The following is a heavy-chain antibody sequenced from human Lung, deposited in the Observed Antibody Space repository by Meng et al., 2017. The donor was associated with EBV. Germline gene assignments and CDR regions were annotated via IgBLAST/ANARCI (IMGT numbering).Heavy chain of an antibody. CDR3: ARTNYGDYNWFDP. V-gene: IGHV4-31*03. J-gene: IGHJ5*02. D-gene: IGHD4-17*01. CDR2: IYYSGST. Sequence: QVQLQESGPGLVKPSQTLSLTCTVSGGSISSGGFYWSWIRQHPGKGLEWIGYIYYSGSTYYNPSLRSRVAISIDTSKNQFSLKLTSVTAADTAVYFCARTNYGDYNWFDPWGQGTLVTVSS. CDR1: GGSISSGGFY.